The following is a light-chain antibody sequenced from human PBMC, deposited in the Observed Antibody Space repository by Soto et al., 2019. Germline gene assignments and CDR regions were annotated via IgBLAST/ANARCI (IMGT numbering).Light chain of an antibody. CDR2: GAS. Sequence: EIVMTQSPATVSVSPGERATLSCRASQSVSNNLAWYQQKPGQAPRLLIYGASFRATGIPARFSGSGSRTEFTLTINSLQSEDFAVYYCQHYNNWPPYTFGQGTKVEIK. V-gene: IGKV3-15*01. CDR1: QSVSNN. CDR3: QHYNNWPPYT. J-gene: IGKJ2*01.